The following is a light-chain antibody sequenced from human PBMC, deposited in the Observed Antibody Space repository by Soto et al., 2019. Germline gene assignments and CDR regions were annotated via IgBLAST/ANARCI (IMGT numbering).Light chain of an antibody. CDR2: EGD. CDR1: SSVFGSYNL. J-gene: IGLJ3*02. CDR3: CPSGSVTLL. V-gene: IGLV2-23*01. Sequence: QSALTQPASVSGSPGQSITISCTGTSSVFGSYNLVSWYRHHPGEAPKLIIYEGDKRPSGVSDRFSASKSGDTASLTISGLQAEDEADYFCCPSGSVTLLFGGGTKLTVL.